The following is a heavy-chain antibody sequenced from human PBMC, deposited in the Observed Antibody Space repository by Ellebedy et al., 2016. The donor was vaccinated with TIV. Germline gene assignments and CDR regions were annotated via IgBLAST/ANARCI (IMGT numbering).Heavy chain of an antibody. D-gene: IGHD5-24*01. Sequence: MPSETLSLTCTVSGGSISSSRYHWGWIRQTPGKGLEWIGTIYYSGATYYNPSLKSRVSISVDTSKNQFSLKLSSVTAADTAVYYCASLEMATILDAFDIWGQGTKVTVSS. CDR3: ASLEMATILDAFDI. V-gene: IGHV4-39*01. CDR1: GGSISSSRYH. J-gene: IGHJ3*02. CDR2: IYYSGAT.